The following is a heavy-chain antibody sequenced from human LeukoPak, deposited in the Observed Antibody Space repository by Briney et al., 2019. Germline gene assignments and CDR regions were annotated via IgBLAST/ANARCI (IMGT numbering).Heavy chain of an antibody. V-gene: IGHV3-11*04. J-gene: IGHJ4*02. CDR1: GFTFSDYY. D-gene: IGHD1-26*01. Sequence: GGSLRLSCAASGFTFSDYYMSWIRQAPGKGLEWVSYISSSGSTIYYSDSVKGRFTISRDNAKNSLYLQMNSLRAEDTAVYYCGAAYSGSSPFDYWGQGTLVTVSS. CDR3: GAAYSGSSPFDY. CDR2: ISSSGSTI.